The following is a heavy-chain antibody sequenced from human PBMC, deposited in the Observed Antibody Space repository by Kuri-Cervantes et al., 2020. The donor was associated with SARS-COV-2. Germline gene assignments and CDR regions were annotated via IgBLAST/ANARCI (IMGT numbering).Heavy chain of an antibody. V-gene: IGHV4-39*01. D-gene: IGHD3-22*01. CDR1: GGSISGSSYY. Sequence: SETLSLTCTVSGGSISGSSYYWGWIRQPPGKGLEWIGSIHYSGSTYYNPSLKTRVTISVDTSKNQFSLRLGSVTAADTAVYYCARLYDSSGYYYPAFDYWGQGTLVTVSS. CDR2: IHYSGST. J-gene: IGHJ4*02. CDR3: ARLYDSSGYYYPAFDY.